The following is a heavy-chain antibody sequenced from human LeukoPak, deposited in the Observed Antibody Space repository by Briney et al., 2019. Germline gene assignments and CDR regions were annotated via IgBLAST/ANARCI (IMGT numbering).Heavy chain of an antibody. Sequence: GGSLRLSCEASGFTFSSYWMSWVRQAPGKGPEWLANINQDGSLKYYVDSVKGRFTISRDNAKNSLYLQLNSLRVEDTAVYYCAKDATAMATNMDVWGKGTTVTVSS. V-gene: IGHV3-7*01. CDR1: GFTFSSYW. CDR3: AKDATAMATNMDV. CDR2: INQDGSLK. D-gene: IGHD5-18*01. J-gene: IGHJ6*03.